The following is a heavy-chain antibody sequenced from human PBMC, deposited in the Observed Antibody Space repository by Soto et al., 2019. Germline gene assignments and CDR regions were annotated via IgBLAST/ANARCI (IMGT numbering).Heavy chain of an antibody. CDR2: ISGNGGST. J-gene: IGHJ4*02. Sequence: EVQLLGSGGGLVQPGGSLRLSCAASGFTFNNYAMTWVRQAPGKGLEWISAISGNGGSTSYSDSVKGRFAISRDNSRNTLSLQMNSLRAGDTAVYYCAKSPGSYWDYCDFLGQGILVTVSS. CDR1: GFTFNNYA. CDR3: AKSPGSYWDYCDF. D-gene: IGHD1-26*01. V-gene: IGHV3-23*01.